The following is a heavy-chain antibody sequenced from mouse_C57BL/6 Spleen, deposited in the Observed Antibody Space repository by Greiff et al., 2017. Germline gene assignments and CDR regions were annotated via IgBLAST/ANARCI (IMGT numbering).Heavy chain of an antibody. V-gene: IGHV1-52*01. D-gene: IGHD1-1*01. CDR1: GYTFTSYW. CDR3: ARRGVVEEDAMDY. CDR2: IDPSDSET. Sequence: VQLQQPGAELVRPGSSVKLSCKASGYTFTSYWMHWVKQRPIQGLELIGNIDPSDSETHYNQKFKDKATLTVDKSSSTAYMQLSSLTSEDSAVYYCARRGVVEEDAMDYWGQGTSVTVSS. J-gene: IGHJ4*01.